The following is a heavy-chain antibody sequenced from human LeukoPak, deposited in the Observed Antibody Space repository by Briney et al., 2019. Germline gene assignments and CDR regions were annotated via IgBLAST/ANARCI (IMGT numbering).Heavy chain of an antibody. D-gene: IGHD2-21*01. CDR1: GFTFCSHA. CDR2: IYENGGTT. J-gene: IGHJ4*02. CDR3: AKDFRIGYSAHFDY. V-gene: IGHV3-23*01. Sequence: GSLRLSCVGSGFTFCSHAMSWVRQAPEKGLEFVSGIYENGGTTYYADSVKGRFSISRDNSKNTLYLQMDSLRGEDTAVYYCAKDFRIGYSAHFDYWGQGALVTVSS.